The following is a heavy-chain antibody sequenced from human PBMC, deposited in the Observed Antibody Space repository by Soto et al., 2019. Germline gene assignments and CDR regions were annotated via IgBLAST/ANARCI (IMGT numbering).Heavy chain of an antibody. CDR2: ISSSSSTI. CDR1: GFTFSSYS. Sequence: LRLSCAASGFTFSSYSMNWVRQAPGKGLEWVSYISSSSSTIYYADSVKGRFTISRDNAKNSLYLQMNSLRDEDTAVYYCARDTQDDFWSGYYRDYWGQGTLVTVSS. D-gene: IGHD3-3*01. V-gene: IGHV3-48*02. CDR3: ARDTQDDFWSGYYRDY. J-gene: IGHJ4*02.